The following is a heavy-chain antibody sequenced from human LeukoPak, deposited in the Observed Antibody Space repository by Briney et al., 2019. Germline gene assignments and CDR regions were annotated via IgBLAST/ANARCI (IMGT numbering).Heavy chain of an antibody. Sequence: PGGSLRLSCAASGFTFSSYWMTWVRQAPGKGLEWVANIKQDGSEKYNVDSVKVRFHISRDNAKNSLYLQMNSLRAEDTAVYYCARGRVCDYWGQGTLVTVSS. D-gene: IGHD3-16*01. CDR2: IKQDGSEK. J-gene: IGHJ4*02. CDR1: GFTFSSYW. V-gene: IGHV3-7*01. CDR3: ARGRVCDY.